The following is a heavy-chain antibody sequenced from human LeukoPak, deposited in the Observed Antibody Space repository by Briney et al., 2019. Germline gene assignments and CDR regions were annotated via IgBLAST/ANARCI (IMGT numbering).Heavy chain of an antibody. J-gene: IGHJ4*02. D-gene: IGHD5-18*01. V-gene: IGHV3-23*01. CDR3: VREGYSYGPFDY. Sequence: GGSLRLSCAASGFTFRSYAMSWVRQAPGKGLEWVSVISGSGGSTYYADSVKGRFSISRDNSKNTLYLQMSSLRAEDTAVYYCVREGYSYGPFDYWGQGTLVTVSS. CDR1: GFTFRSYA. CDR2: ISGSGGST.